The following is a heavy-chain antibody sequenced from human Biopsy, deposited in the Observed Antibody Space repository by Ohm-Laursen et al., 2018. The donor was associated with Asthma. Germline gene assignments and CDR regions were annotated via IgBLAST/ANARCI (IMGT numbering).Heavy chain of an antibody. D-gene: IGHD3-22*01. J-gene: IGHJ4*02. CDR2: IYYSGST. V-gene: IGHV4-31*03. Sequence: TLSLTCTVSYGFITSGGYYWTWIRQHPGKGLEWIGFIYYSGSTYYNPSFKSRVSISIDTSKNQFSLKLSSVTAADTAVYYCARAQDYYDSRGYYRSFDYWGQGTLVTVSS. CDR1: YGFITSGGYY. CDR3: ARAQDYYDSRGYYRSFDY.